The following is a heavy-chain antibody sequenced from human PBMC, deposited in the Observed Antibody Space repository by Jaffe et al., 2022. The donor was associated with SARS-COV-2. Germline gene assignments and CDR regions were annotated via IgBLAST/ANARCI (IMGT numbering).Heavy chain of an antibody. CDR1: GGSISSYY. CDR3: ARFPYYYDSSGRYDY. D-gene: IGHD3-22*01. J-gene: IGHJ4*02. CDR2: IYYSGST. Sequence: QVQLQESGPGLVKPSETLSLTCTVSGGSISSYYWSWIRQPPGKGLEWIGYIYYSGSTNYNPSLKSRVTISVDTSKNQFSLKLSSVTAADTAVYYCARFPYYYDSSGRYDYWGQGTLVTVSS. V-gene: IGHV4-59*01.